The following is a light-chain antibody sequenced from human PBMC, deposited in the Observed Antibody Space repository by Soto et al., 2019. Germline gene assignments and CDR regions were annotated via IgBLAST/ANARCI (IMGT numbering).Light chain of an antibody. Sequence: EIVLTQSPGTLSLSPGERATLSCRASQSGSHNYLAWYQQKPGQAPRLLISGASSRATGIPDRFSGSGSGADFTRTISRMEPEDWAVYYCQQYGSSPYTFGQGNKLEIK. CDR2: GAS. V-gene: IGKV3-20*01. J-gene: IGKJ2*01. CDR1: QSGSHNY. CDR3: QQYGSSPYT.